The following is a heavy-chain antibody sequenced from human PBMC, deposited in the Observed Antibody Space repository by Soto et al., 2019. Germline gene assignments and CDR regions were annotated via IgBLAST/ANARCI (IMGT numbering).Heavy chain of an antibody. CDR2: INPSGIT. CDR3: ARLKGYYDSGGYWNQRGGMDA. D-gene: IGHD3-22*01. CDR1: GGSFSDND. Sequence: PSETLSLTCAGHGGSFSDNDWSWIRQPPGKGLEWIGDINPSGITKHNPSLKGRVSMSLDTSNNQFSLKLTSVTAADTAVYYCARLKGYYDSGGYWNQRGGMDAWGQGTTVTVSS. V-gene: IGHV4-34*01. J-gene: IGHJ6*02.